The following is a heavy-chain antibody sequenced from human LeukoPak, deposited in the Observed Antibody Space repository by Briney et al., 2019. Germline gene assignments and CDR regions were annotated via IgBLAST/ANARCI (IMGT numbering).Heavy chain of an antibody. CDR2: ISSDGSEK. Sequence: GGSLRLSCAASGFSFSSYAIHWVRQAPGRGLEWLSFISSDGSEKYYADSVKGRFTISRDNSKNTLYLQLSSLRVEDTAVYYCAREHGRSGYFDYWGQGTLVSVSS. CDR3: AREHGRSGYFDY. CDR1: GFSFSSYA. V-gene: IGHV3-30*19. D-gene: IGHD3-22*01. J-gene: IGHJ4*02.